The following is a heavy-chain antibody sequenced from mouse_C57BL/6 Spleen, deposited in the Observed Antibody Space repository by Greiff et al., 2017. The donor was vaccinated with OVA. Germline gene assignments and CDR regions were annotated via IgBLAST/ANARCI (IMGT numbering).Heavy chain of an antibody. V-gene: IGHV1-55*01. Sequence: QVQLQQPGAELVKPGASVKMSCKASGYTFTSYWITWVKQRPGQGLEWIGDIYPGSGSTNYNEKFKSKATLTVDTSSSTAYMQLSSLTSEDTAVYYCAAFITTVVGDYWGQGTTLTVSS. CDR1: GYTFTSYW. J-gene: IGHJ2*01. CDR2: IYPGSGST. D-gene: IGHD1-1*01. CDR3: AAFITTVVGDY.